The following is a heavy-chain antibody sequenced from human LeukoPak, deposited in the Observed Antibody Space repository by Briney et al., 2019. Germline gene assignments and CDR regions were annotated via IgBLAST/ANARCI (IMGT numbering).Heavy chain of an antibody. CDR2: INTNTGNP. Sequence: ASVKVSCKASGYTFTSYAMNWVRQAPGQGLEWMGWINTNTGNPTYAQGFTGRFVFSLDTSVSTAYLQISSLKAEDTAVYYCAGDFLFVVVPAATSTDYYYYGMDVWGQGTTVTVSS. CDR3: AGDFLFVVVPAATSTDYYYYGMDV. D-gene: IGHD2-2*01. CDR1: GYTFTSYA. J-gene: IGHJ6*02. V-gene: IGHV7-4-1*02.